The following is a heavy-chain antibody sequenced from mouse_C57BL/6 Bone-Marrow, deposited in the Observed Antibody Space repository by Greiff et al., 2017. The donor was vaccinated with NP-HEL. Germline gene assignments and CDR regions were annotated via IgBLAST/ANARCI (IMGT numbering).Heavy chain of an antibody. D-gene: IGHD1-1*02. V-gene: IGHV1-52*01. J-gene: IGHJ2*01. CDR2: IDPSDSET. CDR1: GYTFTSYW. CDR3: ARGSGYIDY. Sequence: QVQLQQPGAELVRPGSSVKLSCKASGYTFTSYWMHWVKQRPIQGLEWIGNIDPSDSETHYNQKFKDKATLTVDKSSSTAYMPLSSLTSEDSAVYYCARGSGYIDYWGQGTTLTVSS.